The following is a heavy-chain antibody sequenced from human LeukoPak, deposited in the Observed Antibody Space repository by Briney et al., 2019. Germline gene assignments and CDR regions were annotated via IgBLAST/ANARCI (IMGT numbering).Heavy chain of an antibody. V-gene: IGHV1-18*01. D-gene: IGHD5-24*01. J-gene: IGHJ6*02. CDR1: GYTFTRYG. Sequence: ASVKVSCTASGYTFTRYGISWVRQAPGQGLEWMGWISAYNGNTNYAQKLQGRVTMTTDTSTSTAYMELRSLRSDDTAVYYCARDGGVREGYGMDVWGQGTTVTVSS. CDR3: ARDGGVREGYGMDV. CDR2: ISAYNGNT.